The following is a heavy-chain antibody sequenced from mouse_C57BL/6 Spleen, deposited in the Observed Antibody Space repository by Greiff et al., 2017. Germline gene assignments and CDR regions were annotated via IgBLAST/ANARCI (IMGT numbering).Heavy chain of an antibody. CDR3: ARWEYLEADY. J-gene: IGHJ2*01. D-gene: IGHD5-1*01. CDR2: IYPGSGNT. Sequence: QVQLKQSGAELVRPGASVKLSCKASGYTFTDYYINWVKQRPGQGLEWIARIYPGSGNTYYNEKFKGKATLTAEKSSSTAYMQLSSLTSEESAVYFCARWEYLEADYWGQGTTLTVSS. V-gene: IGHV1-76*01. CDR1: GYTFTDYY.